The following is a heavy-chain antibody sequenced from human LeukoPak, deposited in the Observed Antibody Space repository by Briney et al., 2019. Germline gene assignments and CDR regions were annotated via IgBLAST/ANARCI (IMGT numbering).Heavy chain of an antibody. D-gene: IGHD1-26*01. V-gene: IGHV3-23*01. J-gene: IGHJ4*02. Sequence: GGSLRLSCAASGFTFSSYAMSWVRQAPGKGLEWVSAISGSGGSTYYADSVKGRFTISRDNSKNMLYLQMNSLRAEDTGLYYCTRETGATDSWGQGALVTVSS. CDR1: GFTFSSYA. CDR2: ISGSGGST. CDR3: TRETGATDS.